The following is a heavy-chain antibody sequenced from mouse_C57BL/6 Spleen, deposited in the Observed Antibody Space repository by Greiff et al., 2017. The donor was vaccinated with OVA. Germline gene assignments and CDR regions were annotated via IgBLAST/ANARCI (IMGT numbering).Heavy chain of an antibody. CDR1: GYTFTSYW. J-gene: IGHJ4*01. V-gene: IGHV1-59*01. D-gene: IGHD1-1*01. CDR2: IDPSDSYT. CDR3: ARKGNYVRAMDY. Sequence: QVQLQQPGAELVRPGTSVKLSCKASGYTFTSYWMHWVKQRPGQGLEWIGVIDPSDSYTNYNQKFKGKATLTVDTSSSTADMQLSSLTSEDSAVYYCARKGNYVRAMDYWGQGTSVTVSS.